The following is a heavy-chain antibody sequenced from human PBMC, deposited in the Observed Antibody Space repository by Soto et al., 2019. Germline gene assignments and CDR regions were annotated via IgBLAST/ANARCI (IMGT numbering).Heavy chain of an antibody. CDR1: GFTFSSYA. D-gene: IGHD3-10*01. CDR3: ARTMVRGVRAFDY. Sequence: GGSLRLSCAASGFTFSSYAMSWVRQAPGKGLVWVSGISGGGSSTNYADSVKGRFTISRDNAKNTLHLQMNSLRAEDTAVYYCARTMVRGVRAFDYWGQGTLVTVSS. CDR2: ISGGGSST. J-gene: IGHJ4*02. V-gene: IGHV3-74*01.